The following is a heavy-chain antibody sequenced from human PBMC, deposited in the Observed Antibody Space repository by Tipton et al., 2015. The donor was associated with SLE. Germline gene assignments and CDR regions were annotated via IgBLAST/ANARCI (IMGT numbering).Heavy chain of an antibody. Sequence: VQLVQSGGGLVQPGRSLRLACAASGLTFDDYAMPWVRQAPGKGLEWVSGISWNSGSIGYADSVKGRFTISRDNAKNSLYLQMNSLRAEDTALYYCAKGEAAARPDYWGHGTLVTVSS. CDR2: ISWNSGSI. CDR1: GLTFDDYA. CDR3: AKGEAAARPDY. D-gene: IGHD6-6*01. V-gene: IGHV3-9*01. J-gene: IGHJ4*01.